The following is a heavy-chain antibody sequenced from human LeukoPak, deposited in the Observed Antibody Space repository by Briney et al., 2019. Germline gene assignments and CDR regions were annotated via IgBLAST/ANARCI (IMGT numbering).Heavy chain of an antibody. J-gene: IGHJ4*02. D-gene: IGHD6-19*01. CDR3: ARTGIAGSGWPFDY. CDR1: GFTFSSYA. V-gene: IGHV3-7*03. Sequence: PGGSLRLSCAASGFTFSSYAMHWVRQAPGKGLEWVANIKQDGSEKYYVDSVKGRFTISRDNAKNSLYLQMNSLRAEDTAVYYCARTGIAGSGWPFDYWGQGTLVTVSS. CDR2: IKQDGSEK.